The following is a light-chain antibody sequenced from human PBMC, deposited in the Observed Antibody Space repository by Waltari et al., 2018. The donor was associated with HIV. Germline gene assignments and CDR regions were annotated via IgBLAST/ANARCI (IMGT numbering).Light chain of an antibody. V-gene: IGLV2-23*01. CDR2: EGI. CDR1: SSAFGNINL. CDR3: SSYGGSRNWL. Sequence: QSALTQPASLSGPPGQPTTSPSTGTSSAFGNINLVSWYQQHPGKAPNRIIYEGIKRPSGVSNRISVSKSANTASLTIAGLQAEDEADYFCSSYGGSRNWLFGGGTKLTVL. J-gene: IGLJ2*01.